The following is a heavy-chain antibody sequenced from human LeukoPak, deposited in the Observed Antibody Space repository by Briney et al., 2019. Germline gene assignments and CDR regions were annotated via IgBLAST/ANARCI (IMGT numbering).Heavy chain of an antibody. CDR1: GFTFSSSA. Sequence: GGSLRLSCAASGFTFSSSAMSWVRQAPGRGLEWFSAVSSNGASTYYADSVKGRFTISRDNSKNTLYLQMNSLRGEDTAMCFCARQLGYCSDGTCYFDYWGRGTLVTVSS. V-gene: IGHV3-23*01. J-gene: IGHJ4*02. CDR2: VSSNGAST. CDR3: ARQLGYCSDGTCYFDY. D-gene: IGHD2-15*01.